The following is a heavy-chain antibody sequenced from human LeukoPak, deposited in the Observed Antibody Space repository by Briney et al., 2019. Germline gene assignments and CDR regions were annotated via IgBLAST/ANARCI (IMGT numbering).Heavy chain of an antibody. D-gene: IGHD2/OR15-2a*01. J-gene: IGHJ6*03. CDR2: LYYGGST. CDR3: ASNRMERSYYYYMDV. V-gene: IGHV4-39*01. Sequence: SETLSLTCTVSGGSISSSSYCWGWIRQPPGKGLEWNGWLYYGGSTYYNPPLKSRVTISVDTSKTQFSLKLSSVTAADTAVYYWASNRMERSYYYYMDVWGKGTTVTVSS. CDR1: GGSISSSSYC.